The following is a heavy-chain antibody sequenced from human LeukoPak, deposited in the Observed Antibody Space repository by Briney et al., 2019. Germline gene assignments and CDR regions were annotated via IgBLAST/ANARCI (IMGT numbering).Heavy chain of an antibody. D-gene: IGHD1-1*01. CDR3: ARGRGTPRDAFDI. CDR1: GGSFSGYY. V-gene: IGHV4-34*01. J-gene: IGHJ3*02. CDR2: INHSGST. Sequence: SETLSLTCAVYGGSFSGYYWSWIRQPPGKGLEWIGEINHSGSTNYNSSLKSRVTISVDTSKNQFSLKLSSVTAADTAVYYCARGRGTPRDAFDIWGQGTMVTVSS.